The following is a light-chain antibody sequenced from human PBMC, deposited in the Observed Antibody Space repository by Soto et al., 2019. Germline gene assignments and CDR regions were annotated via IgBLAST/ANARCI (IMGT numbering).Light chain of an antibody. V-gene: IGKV3-15*01. CDR2: GAS. Sequence: EIVMTQSPATLSVFLGERATLSCRASQSISSNLAWYQQKPCQAPRLLIYGASTRATGIPARFSGSGSGTEFTLTITSLQSEDFAVYYGQQSKNWPTETFGQGTKVDIK. CDR3: QQSKNWPTET. J-gene: IGKJ1*01. CDR1: QSISSN.